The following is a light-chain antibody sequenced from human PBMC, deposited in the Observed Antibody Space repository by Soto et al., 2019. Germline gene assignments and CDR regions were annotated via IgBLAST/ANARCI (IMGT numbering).Light chain of an antibody. CDR2: DVS. CDR1: SSDFGGYKY. Sequence: QSVLTQPRSVSGSPGQSVSISCAGTSSDFGGYKYVSWYQQHPGKAPKLMIFDVSERPSGVPDRFSGSKSGTSGTLDITGLQTGDEADYYCATWDGSLPGEVFGGGTKLTVL. CDR3: ATWDGSLPGEV. V-gene: IGLV2-11*01. J-gene: IGLJ2*01.